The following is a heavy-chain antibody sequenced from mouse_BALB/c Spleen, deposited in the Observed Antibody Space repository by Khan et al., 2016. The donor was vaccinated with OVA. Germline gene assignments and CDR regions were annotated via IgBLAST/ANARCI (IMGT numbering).Heavy chain of an antibody. Sequence: QIQLVQSGAELAKPGASVKMSCKASGYTFTSYWMHWVKQRPGQGLEWIGYINPSTGYTEYNQRFKDKATLTADKSSSTAYMQLSSLTSEDSAVYYCGNHCSSSAWFTYWGQGTLFTVSA. CDR1: GYTFTSYW. CDR2: INPSTGYT. D-gene: IGHD1-1*01. CDR3: GNHCSSSAWFTY. J-gene: IGHJ3*01. V-gene: IGHV1-7*01.